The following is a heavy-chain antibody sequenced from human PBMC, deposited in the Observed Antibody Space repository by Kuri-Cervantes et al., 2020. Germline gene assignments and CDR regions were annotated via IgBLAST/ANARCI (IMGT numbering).Heavy chain of an antibody. D-gene: IGHD3-22*01. V-gene: IGHV3-30-3*01. CDR1: GFTFSSYA. CDR2: ISYDGSNK. CDR3: ACITMIVENAFDI. Sequence: GESLKISCAASGFTFSSYAMHWVRQAPGKGLEWVAVISYDGSNKYYADSVKGRFTISRDNSKNTLYLQMNSLRAEDTAVYYCACITMIVENAFDIWGQGTMVTVS. J-gene: IGHJ3*02.